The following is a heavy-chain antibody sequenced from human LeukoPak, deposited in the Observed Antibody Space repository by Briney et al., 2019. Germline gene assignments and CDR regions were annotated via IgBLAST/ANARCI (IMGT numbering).Heavy chain of an antibody. Sequence: GGSLRLSCAASGFTFSSNAMSWVRQAPGKGGEGGSAISGSGGSTYYADSVKGRFPISRDNSQNTLYLQMNSLRAEDTAVYYCAGTDQLLYPYYFDYWGQGTLVTVSS. V-gene: IGHV3-23*01. CDR2: ISGSGGST. J-gene: IGHJ4*02. D-gene: IGHD2-2*02. CDR3: AGTDQLLYPYYFDY. CDR1: GFTFSSNA.